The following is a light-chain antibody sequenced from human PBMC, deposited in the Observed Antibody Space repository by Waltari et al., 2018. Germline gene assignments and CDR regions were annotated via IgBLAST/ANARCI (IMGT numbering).Light chain of an antibody. CDR1: SSYVGGYNY. Sequence: QSALTQPPSASGSPGQSVTISRTGTSSYVGGYNYDSWYQQTPGKATKLMIYEFSKRPSGFPDRFSGSKSGNTASLTVSGLQADDEADYYCSSYAGSNNFVVFGGGTKLTVL. CDR3: SSYAGSNNFVV. J-gene: IGLJ2*01. CDR2: EFS. V-gene: IGLV2-8*01.